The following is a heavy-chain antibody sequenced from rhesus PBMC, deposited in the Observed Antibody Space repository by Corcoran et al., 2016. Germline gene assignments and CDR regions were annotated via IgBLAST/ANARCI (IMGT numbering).Heavy chain of an antibody. CDR3: ARSRGSGNFDY. J-gene: IGHJ4*01. CDR2: ITYSGST. D-gene: IGHD2-21*01. Sequence: QVQLQESGPGLVKPSETLSLTCAVSGYSISSGYYWSWIRQPPGKGLEWIGDITYSGSTSHNPSLKSRVTISRDTSKNQFSLKLSSVTAADTAVYYCARSRGSGNFDYWGQGVLVTVSS. CDR1: GYSISSGYY. V-gene: IGHV4-122*02.